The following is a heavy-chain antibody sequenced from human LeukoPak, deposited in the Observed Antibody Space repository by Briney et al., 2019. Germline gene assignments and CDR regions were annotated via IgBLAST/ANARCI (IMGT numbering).Heavy chain of an antibody. CDR2: IIPIFGTA. CDR1: GGTFSSYA. J-gene: IGHJ3*02. V-gene: IGHV1-69*05. CDR3: ASRRASREYSSGWIQDAFDI. D-gene: IGHD6-19*01. Sequence: GASVKVSCKASGGTFSSYAISWVRQAPGQGLEWMGGIIPIFGTANYAQKFQGRVTITTDESTSTAYMELSSLRSEDTAVYYCASRRASREYSSGWIQDAFDIWGQGTMVTVSS.